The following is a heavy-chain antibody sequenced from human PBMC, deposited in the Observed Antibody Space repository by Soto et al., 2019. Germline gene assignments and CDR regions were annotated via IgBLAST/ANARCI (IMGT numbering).Heavy chain of an antibody. CDR3: ARDRSRDGSGSYYFWGTLDFDY. D-gene: IGHD3-10*01. CDR1: GYTFTSYA. J-gene: IGHJ4*02. V-gene: IGHV1-3*01. CDR2: INAGNGNT. Sequence: ASVKVSCKASGYTFTSYAMHWVRQAPGQRLEWMGWINAGNGNTKYSQKFQGRVTITRDTSASTAYMELSSLRSEDTAVYYCARDRSRDGSGSYYFWGTLDFDYWGQGTLVTVSS.